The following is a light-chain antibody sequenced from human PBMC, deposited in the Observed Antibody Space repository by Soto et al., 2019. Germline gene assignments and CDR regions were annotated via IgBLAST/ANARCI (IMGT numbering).Light chain of an antibody. J-gene: IGKJ1*01. CDR2: GAS. CDR1: QSVGSN. V-gene: IGKV3-15*01. Sequence: EVVLTQSPATLSVSPGAGATLSCRASQSVGSNLAWYQQKPGQTPRVLIYGASTRAIGIPARFSGSGFGTEFTLTISSLQSEDFATYYCLQDYNFRTFGQGTKVEI. CDR3: LQDYNFRT.